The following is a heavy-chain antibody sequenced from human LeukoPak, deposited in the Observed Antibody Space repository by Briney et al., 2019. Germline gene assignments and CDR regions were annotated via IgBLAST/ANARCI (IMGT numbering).Heavy chain of an antibody. Sequence: AASLKLSCKASGYTFTGYGISWLRQAPGQGLEWMGWISAYNGNTNYAQKLQSRVTMTTDTSTSTAYMELRSLRSDDTAVYYCARGDLIKRIFDNWGQGTLVTVSS. CDR2: ISAYNGNT. D-gene: IGHD2/OR15-2a*01. V-gene: IGHV1-18*01. J-gene: IGHJ4*02. CDR1: GYTFTGYG. CDR3: ARGDLIKRIFDN.